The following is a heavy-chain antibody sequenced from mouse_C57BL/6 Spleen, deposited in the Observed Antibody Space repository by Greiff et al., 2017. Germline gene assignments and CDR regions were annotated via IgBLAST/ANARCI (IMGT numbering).Heavy chain of an antibody. D-gene: IGHD1-1*01. J-gene: IGHJ1*03. CDR2: ISSSGSYT. Sequence: EVKLMESGGDLVKPGGSLKLSCAASGFTFSSYGLSWVRQTPDKRLEWVATISSSGSYTYYPDSVKGRFTISRDNATTPLYLQMSSLKSEDTAMYYCARHGNYGSRWYFDVWGTGTTVTVSS. V-gene: IGHV5-6*01. CDR3: ARHGNYGSRWYFDV. CDR1: GFTFSSYG.